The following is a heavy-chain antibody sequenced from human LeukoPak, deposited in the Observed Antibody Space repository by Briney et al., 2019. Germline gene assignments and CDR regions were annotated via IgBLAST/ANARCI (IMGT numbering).Heavy chain of an antibody. Sequence: SETLSLTCTVSGGSISSYYWSWIRQPPGKGLEWIGDIYYSGSTNYNPSLKSRVTISVDTSKNQFSLKLSSVTAADTAVYYCAREVGYCSGGSCYSYFDYWGQGTLVTVSS. J-gene: IGHJ4*02. V-gene: IGHV4-59*01. D-gene: IGHD2-15*01. CDR2: IYYSGST. CDR1: GGSISSYY. CDR3: AREVGYCSGGSCYSYFDY.